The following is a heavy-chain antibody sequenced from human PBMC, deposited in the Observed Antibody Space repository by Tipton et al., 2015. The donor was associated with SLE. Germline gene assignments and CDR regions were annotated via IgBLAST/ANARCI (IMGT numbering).Heavy chain of an antibody. CDR1: GVYFRNAW. J-gene: IGHJ6*02. CDR3: ARDPPSSYYYGMDV. CDR2: IYNRESGST. D-gene: IGHD3-10*01. Sequence: TLSLTCVLSGVYFRNAWMSWVRQAPGKGREWIGNIYNRESGSTNYNPALKSRVLISVDTSKNQFSLRLNSVTAADTAVYFCARDPPSSYYYGMDVWGRGATATVSS. V-gene: IGHV4-4*08.